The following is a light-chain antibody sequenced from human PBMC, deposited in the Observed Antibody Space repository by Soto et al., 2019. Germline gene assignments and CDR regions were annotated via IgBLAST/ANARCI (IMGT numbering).Light chain of an antibody. CDR3: MQALETPYT. V-gene: IGKV2-28*01. CDR1: QSLRYSNGYNY. J-gene: IGKJ2*01. CDR2: LGS. Sequence: DIVMTQSPLSLPVIPGEPASISCRSSQSLRYSNGYNYLDWYLQKPEKPPQLLIYLGSSRASGVPDRLSGSGSGTDFTLKISRVEAEDVGLYYCMQALETPYTFGQGTKLEI.